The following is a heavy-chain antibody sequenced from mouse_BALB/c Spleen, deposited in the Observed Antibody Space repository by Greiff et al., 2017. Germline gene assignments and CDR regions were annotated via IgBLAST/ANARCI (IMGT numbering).Heavy chain of an antibody. CDR1: GFTFTDYY. D-gene: IGHD4-1*01. J-gene: IGHJ4*01. Sequence: EVQGVESGGGLVQPGGSLRLSCATSGFTFTDYYMSWVRQPPGKALEWLGFIRNKANGYTTEYSASVKGRFTISRDNSQSILYLQMNTLRAEDSATYYCARTGTMDYWGQGTSVTVSS. V-gene: IGHV7-3*02. CDR3: ARTGTMDY. CDR2: IRNKANGYTT.